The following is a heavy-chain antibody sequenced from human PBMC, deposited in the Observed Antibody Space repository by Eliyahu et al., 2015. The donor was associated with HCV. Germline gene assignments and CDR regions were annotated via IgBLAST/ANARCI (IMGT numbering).Heavy chain of an antibody. CDR1: GFSLSSSGVG. CDR3: AHRLYYDYVWGSGFDY. Sequence: QITLKESGPTLVKPTQTLTLTCTFSGFSLSSSGVGVAWIRQPPGKALEWLALIYWDDDKRYRPSLKSRLTITKDTSKNQVVLSMTNMDPVDTATYYCAHRLYYDYVWGSGFDYWGQGTLVTVSS. J-gene: IGHJ4*02. CDR2: IYWDDDK. V-gene: IGHV2-5*02. D-gene: IGHD3-16*01.